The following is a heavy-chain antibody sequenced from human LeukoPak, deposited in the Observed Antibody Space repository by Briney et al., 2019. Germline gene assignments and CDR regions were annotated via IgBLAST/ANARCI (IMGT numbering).Heavy chain of an antibody. CDR1: GYTFTSYS. J-gene: IGHJ6*02. V-gene: IGHV1-18*01. CDR2: ISAYNGNT. Sequence: GASVKVSCKASGYTFTSYSINWARQAPGQGLEWMGWISAYNGNTKYAQKLQGRVTITADKSTSTAYMELSSLRSEDTAVYYCARDQEAVTTDYFYYGMDVWGQGTTLTVSS. D-gene: IGHD4-11*01. CDR3: ARDQEAVTTDYFYYGMDV.